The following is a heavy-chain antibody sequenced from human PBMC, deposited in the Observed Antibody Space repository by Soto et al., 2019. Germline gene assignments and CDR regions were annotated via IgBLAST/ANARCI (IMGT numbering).Heavy chain of an antibody. D-gene: IGHD6-13*01. Sequence: GGSLRLSCAASGLTFSSYGMHWVRQAPGKGLEWVAVISYDGSNKYYADSVKGRFTISRDNSKNTLYLQMNSLRAEDTAVYYCAKRLAAAGYYYYGMDVWGQGTTVTVSS. J-gene: IGHJ6*02. V-gene: IGHV3-30*18. CDR1: GLTFSSYG. CDR3: AKRLAAAGYYYYGMDV. CDR2: ISYDGSNK.